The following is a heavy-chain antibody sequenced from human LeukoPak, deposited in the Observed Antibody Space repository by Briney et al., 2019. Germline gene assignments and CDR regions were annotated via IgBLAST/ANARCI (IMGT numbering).Heavy chain of an antibody. D-gene: IGHD2-15*01. Sequence: GGSLRLSCAASGFTFSSYGMHWVRQAPGKGLEWVAFIQYDGSNKYYTDSVKGRFTISRDNSRNTMYVQMNSLRPEDTAVYYCAKDSAVVAATPESYFDYWGQGTLVTVSS. V-gene: IGHV3-30*02. CDR3: AKDSAVVAATPESYFDY. CDR1: GFTFSSYG. J-gene: IGHJ4*02. CDR2: IQYDGSNK.